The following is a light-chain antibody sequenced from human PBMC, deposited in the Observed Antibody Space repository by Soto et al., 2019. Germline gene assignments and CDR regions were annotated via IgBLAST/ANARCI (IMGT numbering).Light chain of an antibody. CDR1: SSDVGSYNL. CDR2: EGS. CDR3: CSYAGSSTWV. V-gene: IGLV2-23*01. J-gene: IGLJ1*01. Sequence: QSALTQPASVSGSPVQSITIPCTGTSSDVGSYNLVSWYQQHPGKAPKLMIYEGSKRPSGVSNRFSGSKSGNTASLTISGLQAEDEADYYCCSYAGSSTWVFGTGTKVTVL.